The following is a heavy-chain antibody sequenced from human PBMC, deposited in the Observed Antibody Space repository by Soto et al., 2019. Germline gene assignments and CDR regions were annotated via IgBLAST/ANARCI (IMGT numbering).Heavy chain of an antibody. J-gene: IGHJ6*01. CDR2: ISYDGSNK. D-gene: IGHD3-10*01. Sequence: QVQLVESGGGVVQPGRSLRLSCAASGFTFSSYGMHWVRQAPGKGLEWVAVISYDGSNKYYADSVKGRFTISRDNSKNKLYLQMNSLRAEDTAVYYCAKDLVLVQGVYSSYGMDVWGQGTTVTVSS. CDR1: GFTFSSYG. CDR3: AKDLVLVQGVYSSYGMDV. V-gene: IGHV3-30*18.